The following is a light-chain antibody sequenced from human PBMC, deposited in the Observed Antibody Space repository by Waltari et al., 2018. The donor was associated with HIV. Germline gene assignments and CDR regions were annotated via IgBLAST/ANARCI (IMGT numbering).Light chain of an antibody. V-gene: IGLV2-14*01. CDR2: EVS. Sequence: QSALTQPASVSGSPGQSITISCTGTSSDVGGYNYVSWYQQNPGKAPPLMIYEVSNRPSGVSNRVSGSKSGNTASLTISGLQAEDEADYYCSSYTSSSTLVFGGGTKLTVL. CDR1: SSDVGGYNY. CDR3: SSYTSSSTLV. J-gene: IGLJ3*02.